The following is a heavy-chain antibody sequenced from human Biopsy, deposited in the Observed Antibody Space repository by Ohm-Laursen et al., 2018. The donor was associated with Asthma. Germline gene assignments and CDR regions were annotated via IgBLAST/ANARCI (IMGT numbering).Heavy chain of an antibody. CDR3: ARGGYCTSPTCPWGRYATDV. V-gene: IGHV3-7*01. D-gene: IGHD2-2*01. CDR1: GFTFSSYW. Sequence: GSLRPSCAASGFTFSSYWMSWVRQAPGKGLEWVANIKKDGSEKYYVDSVKGRFTISRDNAKNSLYLHMNSLRAEDTAVYYCARGGYCTSPTCPWGRYATDVWGQGTTVTVSS. J-gene: IGHJ6*02. CDR2: IKKDGSEK.